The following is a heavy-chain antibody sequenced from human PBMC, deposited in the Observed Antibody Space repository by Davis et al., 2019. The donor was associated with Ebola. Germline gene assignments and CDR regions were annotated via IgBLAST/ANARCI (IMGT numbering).Heavy chain of an antibody. CDR2: INPSGGST. CDR1: GYTFTSYY. D-gene: IGHD2-2*01. J-gene: IGHJ4*02. V-gene: IGHV1-46*01. Sequence: AASVKVSCKASGYTFTSYYMHWVRQAPGQGLEWMGIINPSGGSTSYTQKFQGRVTMTRDTSASTAYMELSSLRSEDTAVYYCARWVAGSSSYFDYWGQGTLVTVS. CDR3: ARWVAGSSSYFDY.